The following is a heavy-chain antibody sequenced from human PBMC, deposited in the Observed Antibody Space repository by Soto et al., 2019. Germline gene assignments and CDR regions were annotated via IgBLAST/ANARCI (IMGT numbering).Heavy chain of an antibody. V-gene: IGHV1-69*02. Sequence: QVQLVQSGAEVKKPGSSVKVSCKASGGTFSSYPISWVRQAPGQGLEWMGRIIPILGIANYAQKFQGRVTITADKATSTAYMELSSLRSQDTAVYYCAAPVVADTGMDVWGQGTTVTVSS. CDR2: IIPILGIA. J-gene: IGHJ6*02. CDR3: AAPVVADTGMDV. CDR1: GGTFSSYP. D-gene: IGHD2-15*01.